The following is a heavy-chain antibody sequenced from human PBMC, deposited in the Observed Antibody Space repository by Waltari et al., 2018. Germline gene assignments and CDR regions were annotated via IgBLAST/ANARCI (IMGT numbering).Heavy chain of an antibody. CDR3: ARLSGSSTIYDF. CDR1: GFTFSRYS. D-gene: IGHD6-6*01. Sequence: EVQLVESGGGLVKPGGSLRLSCAASGFTFSRYSMKWVRQAPGKGLEWVSSISSSSSYIYYADSVKGRFTISRDNAKNSLYLQMNSLRAEDTAVYYCARLSGSSTIYDFWGQGTLVTVSS. V-gene: IGHV3-21*01. CDR2: ISSSSSYI. J-gene: IGHJ4*02.